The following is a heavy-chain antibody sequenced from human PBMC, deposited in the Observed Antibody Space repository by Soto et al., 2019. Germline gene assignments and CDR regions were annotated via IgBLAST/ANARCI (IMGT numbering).Heavy chain of an antibody. Sequence: PSETLSLTCAVSGGSISSSNWRSWVRQPPGKGLEWIGEIYHSGSTNYNPSLKSRVTISVDKSKDQFSLKLSSVTAADTALYFCARDGPYYYGFGVWGQGTTVTVSS. V-gene: IGHV4-4*02. CDR1: GGSISSSNW. CDR3: ARDGPYYYGFGV. CDR2: IYHSGST. J-gene: IGHJ6*02.